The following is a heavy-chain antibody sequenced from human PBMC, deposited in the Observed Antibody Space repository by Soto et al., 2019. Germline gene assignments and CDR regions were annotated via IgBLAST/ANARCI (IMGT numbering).Heavy chain of an antibody. CDR2: INPNSGGT. Sequence: WASVKVSCKASGYTFTGYYMHWVRQAPGQGLEWMGWINPNSGGTNYAQKFQGRVTMTRDTSISTAYMELSRLRSDDTAVYYCARALDTAMVRAGYWGQGTLVTVSS. CDR1: GYTFTGYY. J-gene: IGHJ4*02. D-gene: IGHD5-18*01. CDR3: ARALDTAMVRAGY. V-gene: IGHV1-2*02.